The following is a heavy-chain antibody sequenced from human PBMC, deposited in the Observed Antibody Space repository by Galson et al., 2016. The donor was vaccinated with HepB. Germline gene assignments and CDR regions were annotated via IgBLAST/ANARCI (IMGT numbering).Heavy chain of an antibody. CDR1: GFTFRNYW. D-gene: IGHD6-19*01. Sequence: SLRLSCAVSGFTFRNYWMSWVRQTPGKGLEWVANIQQDGSLKYYVDSVKGRFTISRDNAENSLFLQMNSLRAEDTAVYYCARKGSGHFPSHYFDYWGQGSLVAVSS. CDR3: ARKGSGHFPSHYFDY. V-gene: IGHV3-7*03. J-gene: IGHJ4*02. CDR2: IQQDGSLK.